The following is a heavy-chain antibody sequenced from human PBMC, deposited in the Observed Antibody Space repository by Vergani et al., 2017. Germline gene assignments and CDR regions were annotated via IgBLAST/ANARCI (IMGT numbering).Heavy chain of an antibody. V-gene: IGHV3-21*06. CDR3: ARLPGVTTPFDY. CDR1: GFSFSTYS. CDR2: ISGRSNYI. D-gene: IGHD4-17*01. J-gene: IGHJ4*02. Sequence: EVQLQESGGGLVKPGGSLRVSCAASGFSFSTYSINWVRQAPGKGLEWVSSISGRSNYIYYADSLKGRFTISRDNSKNSVYLQMNSLRAEDTAVYYCARLPGVTTPFDYWGQGTLVTVSS.